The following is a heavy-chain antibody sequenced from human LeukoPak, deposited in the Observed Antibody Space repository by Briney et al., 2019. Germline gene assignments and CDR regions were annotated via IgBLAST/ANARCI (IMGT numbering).Heavy chain of an antibody. CDR1: GYTFTGYY. CDR3: ARFVVTATTRVVLRHRNYFDP. J-gene: IGHJ5*02. D-gene: IGHD3-22*01. Sequence: ASVKVSCKASGYTFTGYYMHWVRQAPGQGLEWMGWINPNSGGTNYAQKFQGRVTMTRDTSISTAYMELSRLRSDDTAVYYCARFVVTATTRVVLRHRNYFDPWGQGTLVTVSS. CDR2: INPNSGGT. V-gene: IGHV1-2*02.